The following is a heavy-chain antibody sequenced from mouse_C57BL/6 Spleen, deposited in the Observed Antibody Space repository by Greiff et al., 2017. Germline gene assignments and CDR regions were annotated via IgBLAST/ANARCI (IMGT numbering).Heavy chain of an antibody. CDR1: GYAFSSSW. V-gene: IGHV1-82*01. D-gene: IGHD4-1*01. CDR3: ARANWDNVFLAY. J-gene: IGHJ3*01. Sequence: QVQLQQSGPELVRPGASVKISCKASGYAFSSSWMHWVKQRPGKGLEWIGRIYPGDGDTNYNGKFKGKATLSADKSSSTAYMQLSSLTSEDSAVYFCARANWDNVFLAYWGQGTLVTVSA. CDR2: IYPGDGDT.